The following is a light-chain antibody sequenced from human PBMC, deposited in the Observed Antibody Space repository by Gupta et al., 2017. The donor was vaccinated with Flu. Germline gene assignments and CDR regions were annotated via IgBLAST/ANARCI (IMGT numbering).Light chain of an antibody. V-gene: IGKV3-20*01. CDR1: QSVSSSY. CDR3: QQYGSSRVT. Sequence: EVVSTQPPGTLSLSPGERATLSCRASQSVSSSYLAWYQQKPGQAPRLLIYGASSRATGIPDRFSGSGSGTDFTLTISRLEPEDFAVYYCQQYGSSRVTFGQGTKLEVK. J-gene: IGKJ2*01. CDR2: GAS.